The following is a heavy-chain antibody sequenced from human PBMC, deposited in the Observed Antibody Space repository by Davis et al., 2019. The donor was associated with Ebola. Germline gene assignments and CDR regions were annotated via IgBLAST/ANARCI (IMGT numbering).Heavy chain of an antibody. CDR1: GFTFYSYA. CDR2: ISGSGGST. J-gene: IGHJ1*01. V-gene: IGHV3-23*01. Sequence: GESLKISCAASGFTFYSYAMGWVRQAPGKGLEWVSAISGSGGSTYYACSVKGRFTISRDNSKNTLYLQLNSLRAEATAVYYCAKDMIEEGLSSPHPDFQHWGQGTLVTVSS. D-gene: IGHD3-22*01. CDR3: AKDMIEEGLSSPHPDFQH.